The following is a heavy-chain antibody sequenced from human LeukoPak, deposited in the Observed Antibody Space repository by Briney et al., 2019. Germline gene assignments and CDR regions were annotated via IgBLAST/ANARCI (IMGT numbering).Heavy chain of an antibody. CDR1: GFTFSSYW. J-gene: IGHJ4*02. V-gene: IGHV3-7*01. CDR2: IKQDGSEK. Sequence: GGSLRLSCAASGFTFSSYWMSWVRQAPGKGLEWVANIKQDGSEKYYVDSVKGRFTISRDNAKNSLYLQMNSLRAEDTAVYYCARDQAPTYYYDFWSGYIDYWGQGNLVTVSS. CDR3: ARDQAPTYYYDFWSGYIDY. D-gene: IGHD3-3*01.